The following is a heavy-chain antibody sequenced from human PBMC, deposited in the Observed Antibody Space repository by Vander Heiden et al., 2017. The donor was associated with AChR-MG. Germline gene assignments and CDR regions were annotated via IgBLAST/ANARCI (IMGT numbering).Heavy chain of an antibody. D-gene: IGHD2-8*01. V-gene: IGHV3-23*01. CDR2: VSDTGITT. Sequence: EVQLLESGGGLIQPGGSLRLSCAASGFTFSNYAMSWVRQAPGKGLEWVSSVSDTGITTYYTDSVKGRFTISRDNSMNTLYLQMNSLRAEDTALYYCAKAGEGAPRVYDYWGQVTLVTVSS. J-gene: IGHJ4*02. CDR3: AKAGEGAPRVYDY. CDR1: GFTFSNYA.